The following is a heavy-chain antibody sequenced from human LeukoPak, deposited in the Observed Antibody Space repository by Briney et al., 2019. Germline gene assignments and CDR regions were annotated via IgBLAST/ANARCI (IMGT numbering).Heavy chain of an antibody. CDR1: GGSIGWDY. CDR3: AREEYFQDSNGYSYYFHS. J-gene: IGHJ4*02. V-gene: IGHV4-4*07. CDR2: IYKSGST. D-gene: IGHD3-22*01. Sequence: SETLSLTCTVSGGSIGWDYWSCIRQSAGKGLEWIGRIYKSGSTNYNPSFRSRVTMSVDTSKNQFSLNVTSVTAADTAVYYCAREEYFQDSNGYSYYFHSWGQGSLVTVSS.